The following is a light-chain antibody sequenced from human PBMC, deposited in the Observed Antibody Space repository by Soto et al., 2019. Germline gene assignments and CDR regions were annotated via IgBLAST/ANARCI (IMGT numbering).Light chain of an antibody. J-gene: IGKJ1*01. Sequence: EIVLTQSPGTLSLSPGERATLSCRASQSVSSSFLAWYQQKPGQAPRLLIYGASSRATGIPDRFSGSGSGTDFNLTISGLAPEDFAVYCCQQYGSSPWSFGQGTKVEIK. CDR3: QQYGSSPWS. CDR2: GAS. CDR1: QSVSSSF. V-gene: IGKV3-20*01.